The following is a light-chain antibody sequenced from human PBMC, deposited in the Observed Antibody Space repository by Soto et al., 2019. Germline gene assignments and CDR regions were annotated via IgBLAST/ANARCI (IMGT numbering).Light chain of an antibody. J-gene: IGKJ4*01. Sequence: RSPSTLSASVGDRVTITCRASQSIGYWLAWYQQKPGKAPKLLIYDASSLESGVQSRFSGSGSGTEFTLTISSLQPDDFATYYCKKHNAAPLTVGGGTKVDIK. CDR1: QSIGYW. CDR3: KKHNAAPLT. V-gene: IGKV1-5*01. CDR2: DAS.